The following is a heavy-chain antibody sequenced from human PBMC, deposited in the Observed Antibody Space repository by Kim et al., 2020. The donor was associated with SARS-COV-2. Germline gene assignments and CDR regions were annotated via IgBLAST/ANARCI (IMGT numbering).Heavy chain of an antibody. CDR3: ARDVADAYGDQGWFDP. CDR2: VYFDGRT. J-gene: IGHJ5*02. Sequence: SETLSLTCTVSGASLNSASYYWAWVRQSPGKGLEWIGSVYFDGRTSYKESLKSRVTVSINLAENQFSLKMRSATATDTAVYFCARDVADAYGDQGWFDPWGQGTHVVVSS. V-gene: IGHV4-39*02. D-gene: IGHD4-17*01. CDR1: GASLNSASYY.